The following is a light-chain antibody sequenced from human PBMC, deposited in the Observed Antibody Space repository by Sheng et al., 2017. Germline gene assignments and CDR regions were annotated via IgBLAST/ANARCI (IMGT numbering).Light chain of an antibody. J-gene: IGKJ4*01. CDR2: GAS. CDR3: QQRRNWPLT. Sequence: EVVLTQSPDTLSLSPGERATLSCRASQSVSSGYLAWYQQKPGQAPRLLIYGASSRATGIPDRFSGSGSGTDFTLTISSLEPEDSAIYYCQQRRNWPLTFGGGTKVEIK. CDR1: QSVSSGY. V-gene: IGKV3D-20*02.